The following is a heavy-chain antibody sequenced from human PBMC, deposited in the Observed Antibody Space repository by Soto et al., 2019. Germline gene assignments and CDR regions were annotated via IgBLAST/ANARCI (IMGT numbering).Heavy chain of an antibody. CDR1: GFIFDDYA. J-gene: IGHJ6*03. Sequence: EVQLVESGGGLVQPGRSLRLSCAASGFIFDDYAMHWVRQAPGKGLEWVSGISWNSGKKDYADSVKGRFTISRDNAKNSLYLLMNSLRAEDTALYYCAKDTAAGIAYYYDMDVWGKGTTVTVSS. CDR2: ISWNSGKK. V-gene: IGHV3-9*01. D-gene: IGHD6-13*01. CDR3: AKDTAAGIAYYYDMDV.